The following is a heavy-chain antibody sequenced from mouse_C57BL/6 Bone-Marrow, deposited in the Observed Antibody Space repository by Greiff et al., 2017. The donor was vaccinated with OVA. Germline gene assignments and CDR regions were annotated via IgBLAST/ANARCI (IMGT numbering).Heavy chain of an antibody. CDR2: IDPETGGT. V-gene: IGHV1-15*01. J-gene: IGHJ4*01. D-gene: IGHD6-1*01. Sequence: VQLQQSGAELVRPGASVTLSCKASGYTFTDYEMHWVKQTPVHGLEWIGAIDPETGGTAYNQKFKGKAILTADKFSSTAYMELRSLTSEDSAVYYCTRNPLLGYDYWGQGTSVTVSS. CDR1: GYTFTDYE. CDR3: TRNPLLGYDY.